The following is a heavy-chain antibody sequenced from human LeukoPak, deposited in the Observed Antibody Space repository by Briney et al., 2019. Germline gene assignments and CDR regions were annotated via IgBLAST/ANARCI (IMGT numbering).Heavy chain of an antibody. CDR1: GGTFSSYA. D-gene: IGHD3-22*01. V-gene: IGHV1-69*06. J-gene: IGHJ4*02. CDR3: ARSHNYDSSGYYYYFDY. CDR2: IIPIFGTA. Sequence: GASVKVSCKASGGTFSSYAISWVRQAPGQGLEWMGGIIPIFGTANYAQKFQGRVTITADKSTSTAYMELSSLRSEDTAVYYCARSHNYDSSGYYYYFDYWGQGTLVTVSS.